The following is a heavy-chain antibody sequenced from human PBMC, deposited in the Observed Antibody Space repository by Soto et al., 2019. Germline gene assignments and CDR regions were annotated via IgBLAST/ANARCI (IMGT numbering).Heavy chain of an antibody. V-gene: IGHV4-28*01. Sequence: QVQLQESGPGLVKPSDTLSLTCAVSGYSISSSNWWGWIRQPPGKGLEWIGYIYYSGSTYYNPSPKSRVTMSVDTYKNQFSMKLSSVTAVDTAVYYCARSAVAITSVGYFDYWGQGTLVTVSS. CDR2: IYYSGST. CDR1: GYSISSSNW. D-gene: IGHD2-15*01. J-gene: IGHJ4*02. CDR3: ARSAVAITSVGYFDY.